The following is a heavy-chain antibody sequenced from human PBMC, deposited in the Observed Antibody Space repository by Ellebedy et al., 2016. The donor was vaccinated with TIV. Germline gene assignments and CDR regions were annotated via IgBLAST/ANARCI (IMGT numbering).Heavy chain of an antibody. CDR3: ARFQGGGDYYTFDY. Sequence: SETLSLTXAVSGGSVSNSYWSWVRQPPGKGLEWIGHIYYTGNTNYNPSLRSRVTISLDTPKNQFSLKLNSMTAADTAVYYCARFQGGGDYYTFDYWGQGTLVTVS. D-gene: IGHD2-21*02. CDR1: GGSVSNSY. V-gene: IGHV4-59*02. J-gene: IGHJ4*02. CDR2: IYYTGNT.